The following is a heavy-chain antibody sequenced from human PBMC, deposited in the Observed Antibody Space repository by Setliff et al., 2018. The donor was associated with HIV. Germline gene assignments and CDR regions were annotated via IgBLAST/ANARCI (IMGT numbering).Heavy chain of an antibody. CDR3: AARNSGNPTRHFDY. J-gene: IGHJ4*02. CDR2: IYHSGST. V-gene: IGHV4-38-2*01. D-gene: IGHD3-10*01. CDR1: GYSISNGYY. Sequence: KPSETLSLTCALSGYSISNGYYWGWIRQPSGKGLEWTGSIYHSGSTFYNPSLRSRVTISVDTSQDQFSLRLTSVTAADTAVYYCAARNSGNPTRHFDYWGQGTLVTVS.